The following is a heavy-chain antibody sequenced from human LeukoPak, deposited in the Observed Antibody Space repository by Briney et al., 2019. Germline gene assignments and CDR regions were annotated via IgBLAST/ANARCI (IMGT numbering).Heavy chain of an antibody. CDR2: IYHSGTT. Sequence: SETLSLTCTVSGGSISSYYWNWIRQPPGKGLEWIGNIYHSGTTYYTPSLKSRVTISVDTSKNQFSLKLSSVTAADTAVYHCARVDRAGAVVDCWGQGTLVTVSS. J-gene: IGHJ4*02. V-gene: IGHV4-59*08. CDR1: GGSISSYY. CDR3: ARVDRAGAVVDC.